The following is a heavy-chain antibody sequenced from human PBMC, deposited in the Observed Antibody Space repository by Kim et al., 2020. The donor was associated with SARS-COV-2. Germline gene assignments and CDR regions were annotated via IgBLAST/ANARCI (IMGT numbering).Heavy chain of an antibody. CDR3: ARGDDY. CDR2: INHSGST. V-gene: IGHV4-34*01. CDR1: GGSFSGYY. Sequence: SETLSLTCAVYGGSFSGYYWSWIRQPPGKGLEWIGEINHSGSTNYNPSLKSRVTISVDTSKNQFSLKLSSVTAADTAVYYCARGDDYWGQGTLVTVSS. J-gene: IGHJ4*02.